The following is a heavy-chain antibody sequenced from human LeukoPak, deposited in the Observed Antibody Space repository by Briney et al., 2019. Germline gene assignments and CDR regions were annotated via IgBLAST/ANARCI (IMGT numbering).Heavy chain of an antibody. V-gene: IGHV4-61*02. CDR2: IYTSGST. CDR3: ARVGAGGTDY. D-gene: IGHD1-26*01. CDR1: GGSISSGSYY. J-gene: IGHJ4*02. Sequence: KPSQTLSLTCTVSGGSISSGSYYGSWIRQPAGKGLEWIGRIYTSGSTNYNPSLKSRVTISVDTSKNQFSLKLSSVTAADTAVYYCARVGAGGTDYWGQGTLVTVSS.